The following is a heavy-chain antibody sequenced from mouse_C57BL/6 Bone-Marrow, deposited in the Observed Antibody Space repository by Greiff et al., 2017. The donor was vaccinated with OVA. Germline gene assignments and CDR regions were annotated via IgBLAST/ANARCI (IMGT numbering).Heavy chain of an antibody. J-gene: IGHJ3*01. Sequence: EVKLQESGGGLVQPGESLKLSCESNEYDFPSHDMSWVRKTPEKRLELVAAINSDGGSTYYPDTMERRFIISRDNTKTTLYLQMSSLRSEDTALYYCARGGNYYGSSYVLFADWGQGTLVTVSA. D-gene: IGHD1-1*01. V-gene: IGHV5-2*01. CDR3: ARGGNYYGSSYVLFAD. CDR1: EYDFPSHD. CDR2: INSDGGST.